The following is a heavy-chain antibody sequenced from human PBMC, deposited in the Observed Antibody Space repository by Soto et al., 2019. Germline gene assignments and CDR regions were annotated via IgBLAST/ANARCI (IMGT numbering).Heavy chain of an antibody. CDR1: GFTFNNYA. CDR2: IWSDGSNK. CDR3: ARVGEYSSSFANYYYGMDV. V-gene: IGHV3-33*01. D-gene: IGHD6-6*01. J-gene: IGHJ6*02. Sequence: QVHLVESGGGVVQPGRSLRLSCAASGFTFNNYAMHWVRQTPGKGLEWVAIIWSDGSNKNYADPVKGRFTISRDNSKNTLYFQMNSLRAEDTAVYYCARVGEYSSSFANYYYGMDVWGQGTTVTVSS.